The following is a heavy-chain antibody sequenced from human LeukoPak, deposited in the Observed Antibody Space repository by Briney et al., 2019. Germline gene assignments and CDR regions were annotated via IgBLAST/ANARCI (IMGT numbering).Heavy chain of an antibody. CDR2: ISYDGSNK. CDR3: AELGITMIGGV. V-gene: IGHV3-30*18. CDR1: GFTFSITY. D-gene: IGHD3-10*02. Sequence: PGGSLRLSCTASGFTFSITYMAWVRQAPGKGLEWVAVISYDGSNKYYADSVKGRFTISRDNAKNSLYLQMNSLRAEDTAVYYCAELGITMIGGVWGKGTTVTISS. J-gene: IGHJ6*04.